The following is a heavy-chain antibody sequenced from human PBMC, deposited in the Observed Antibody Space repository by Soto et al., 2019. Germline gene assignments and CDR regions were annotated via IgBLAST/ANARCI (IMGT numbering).Heavy chain of an antibody. CDR1: GGTFSSYA. CDR2: IIPIFGTA. D-gene: IGHD6-13*01. V-gene: IGHV1-69*01. Sequence: QVQLVQSGAEVKKPGSSVKVSCTASGGTFSSYAISWVRQAPGQGLEWMGGIIPIFGTANYAQKFQGRVTITADESTSTAYMELSSLRSEDTAVYYCARVLVAAAGTPRGHYYYGMDVWGQGTTVTVSS. J-gene: IGHJ6*02. CDR3: ARVLVAAAGTPRGHYYYGMDV.